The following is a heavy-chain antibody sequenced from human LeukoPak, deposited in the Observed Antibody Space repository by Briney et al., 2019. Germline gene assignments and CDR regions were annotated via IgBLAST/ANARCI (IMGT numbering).Heavy chain of an antibody. Sequence: ASVNVSCTASGYTFTSYGISWVRQAPGQGLEWMGWISAYNGNTNYAQTLQGRVTMTTDTSTSTAYMELRSLRSDDTAVYYCARGCRSYYGSGSCLSYWGQGTLVTVSS. CDR1: GYTFTSYG. CDR2: ISAYNGNT. CDR3: ARGCRSYYGSGSCLSY. D-gene: IGHD3-10*01. J-gene: IGHJ4*02. V-gene: IGHV1-18*01.